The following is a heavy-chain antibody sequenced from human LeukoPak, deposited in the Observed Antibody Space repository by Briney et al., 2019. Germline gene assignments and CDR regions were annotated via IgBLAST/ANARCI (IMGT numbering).Heavy chain of an antibody. CDR2: IYASGTT. D-gene: IGHD3-10*01. Sequence: SETLSLTCTDSGGSISGYFWSWIRQPAGKGLEWIGRIYASGTTNYNPSLRSRVTMSVDTSKDQFSLRLTSVTAADTAVYYCARHFGHSDWFDPWGQGTLVTVSS. J-gene: IGHJ5*02. CDR1: GGSISGYF. V-gene: IGHV4-4*07. CDR3: ARHFGHSDWFDP.